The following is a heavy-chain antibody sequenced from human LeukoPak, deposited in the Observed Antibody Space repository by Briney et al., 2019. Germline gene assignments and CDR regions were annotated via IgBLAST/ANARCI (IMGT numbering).Heavy chain of an antibody. V-gene: IGHV1-46*01. Sequence: ASVKVSCKASGYTFTNYYMHWVRQAPGQGREWMGIINPRDGSRSYAQKFQGRVTMTRDTSKSTVYLELSSLRSEDTAAYYCVRAYNREAVTGPTNAPFDYWGQGTLVPVSS. J-gene: IGHJ4*02. CDR3: VRAYNREAVTGPTNAPFDY. CDR2: INPRDGSR. CDR1: GYTFTNYY. D-gene: IGHD6-19*01.